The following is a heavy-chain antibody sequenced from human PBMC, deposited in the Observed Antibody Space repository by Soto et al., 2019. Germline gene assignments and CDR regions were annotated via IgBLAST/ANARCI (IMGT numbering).Heavy chain of an antibody. V-gene: IGHV4-34*02. CDR1: GGSVNGYY. CDR2: INHTGGT. Sequence: QVHLQQRGAGLLKPSETLSLTCAVYGGSVNGYYWNWIRQPPGKGLEWIGEINHTGGTHYNPSLKSRVTMSVDTSKNQFSLRLSSVTAADTAIYYCATRITVFGVLIPPFDPWGQGTHVTVAS. CDR3: ATRITVFGVLIPPFDP. J-gene: IGHJ5*02. D-gene: IGHD3-3*01.